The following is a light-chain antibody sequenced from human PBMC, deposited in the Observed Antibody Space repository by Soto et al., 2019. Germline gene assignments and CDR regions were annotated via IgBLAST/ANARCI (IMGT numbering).Light chain of an antibody. Sequence: DIQLTQSPSSLSAPVGDRVTITCRASESVTIWLAWYQQKPGKAPRLLIYDASTLEGGVPSRFSASGSGTEFTLTISSLQPDDFATYYCEQYDSRSPWTFGQGTKIEIK. CDR3: EQYDSRSPWT. J-gene: IGKJ1*01. CDR2: DAS. CDR1: ESVTIW. V-gene: IGKV1-5*01.